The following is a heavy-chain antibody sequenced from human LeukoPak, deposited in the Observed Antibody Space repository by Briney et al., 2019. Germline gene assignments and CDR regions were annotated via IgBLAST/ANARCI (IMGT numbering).Heavy chain of an antibody. CDR1: GFTFSSYW. CDR2: IYYSGST. CDR3: ARTYYYGSYYMDV. Sequence: GSLRLSCAASGFTFSSYWMSWIRQPPGKGLEWIGYIYYSGSTNYNPSLKSRVTISVDTSKNQFSLKLSSVTAADTAVYYCARTYYYGSYYMDVWGKGTTVTISS. J-gene: IGHJ6*03. D-gene: IGHD3-10*01. V-gene: IGHV4-59*01.